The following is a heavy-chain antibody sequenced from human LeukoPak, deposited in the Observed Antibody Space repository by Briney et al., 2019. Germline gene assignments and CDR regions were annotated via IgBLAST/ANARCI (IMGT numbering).Heavy chain of an antibody. CDR3: ARVIGYSYGYVDY. Sequence: GGSLRLSCAASGFTFSSYGMHWVRQAPGKGLEWVAVIWYDGSNKYYADSVKGRITISRDNSKNTLYLQMNSLRAEDTAVYYCARVIGYSYGYVDYWGQGTLVTVSS. V-gene: IGHV3-33*01. CDR1: GFTFSSYG. CDR2: IWYDGSNK. D-gene: IGHD5-18*01. J-gene: IGHJ4*02.